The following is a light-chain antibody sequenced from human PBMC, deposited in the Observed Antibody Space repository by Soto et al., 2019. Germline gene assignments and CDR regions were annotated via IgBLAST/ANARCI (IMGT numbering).Light chain of an antibody. J-gene: IGLJ3*02. CDR3: GTWDGSPNTVV. CDR2: EDN. V-gene: IGLV1-51*01. CDR1: NSNIGTNY. Sequence: QPVLTQTPSVSAAPGQTVTISCSGSNSNIGTNYVSWYQQLPGTAPKLLIYEDNKRPSGIPDRFSGSKSGTSSTLAITGLQTGDEAVYYCGTWDGSPNTVVFGGGTKVTVL.